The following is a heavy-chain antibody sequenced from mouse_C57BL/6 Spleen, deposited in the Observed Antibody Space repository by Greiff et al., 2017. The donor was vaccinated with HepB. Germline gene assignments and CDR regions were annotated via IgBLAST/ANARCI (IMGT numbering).Heavy chain of an antibody. J-gene: IGHJ2*01. CDR1: GYTFTDYN. CDR3: ARGVYSNSDY. D-gene: IGHD2-5*01. CDR2: INPNNGGT. V-gene: IGHV1-22*01. Sequence: VQLQQSGPELVKPGASVKMSCKASGYTFTDYNMHWVKQSHGKSLEWIGYINPNNGGTSYNQKFKGKATLTVNKSSSTAYMELRSLTAEDSAVYYCARGVYSNSDYWGKGTTLTVSS.